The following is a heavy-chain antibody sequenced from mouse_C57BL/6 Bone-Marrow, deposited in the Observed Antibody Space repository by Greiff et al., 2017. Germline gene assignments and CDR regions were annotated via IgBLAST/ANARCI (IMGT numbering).Heavy chain of an antibody. J-gene: IGHJ4*01. V-gene: IGHV1-78*01. D-gene: IGHD1-1*01. CDR1: GYTFTDHT. CDR3: ARDIYVSSYYAMDY. Sequence: VQLQESDAELVKPGASVKISCKVSGYTFTDHTLHWMKQRPEQGLEWIGYIYPRDGSTKYNEKFKGKATLTADKSSSTAYMQLNSLTSEDSAVYFCARDIYVSSYYAMDYWGQGTSVTVSS. CDR2: IYPRDGST.